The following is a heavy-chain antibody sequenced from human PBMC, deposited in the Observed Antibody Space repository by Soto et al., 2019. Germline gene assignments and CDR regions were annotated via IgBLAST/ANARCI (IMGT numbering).Heavy chain of an antibody. J-gene: IGHJ4*02. CDR2: IWYDGSNK. CDR1: GFTFSSYG. CDR3: ARGFVLYYFDY. Sequence: GGSLRLSCAASGFTFSSYGMHWVRQAPGKGLEWVAVIWYDGSNKYYADSVKGRFTISRDDSKNTLYLQMNSLRAEDTAVYYCARGFVLYYFDYWGQGTLVTVSS. V-gene: IGHV3-33*01. D-gene: IGHD6-6*01.